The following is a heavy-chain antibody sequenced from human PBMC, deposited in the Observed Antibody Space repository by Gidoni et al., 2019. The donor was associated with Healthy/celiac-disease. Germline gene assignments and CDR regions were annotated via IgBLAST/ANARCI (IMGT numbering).Heavy chain of an antibody. D-gene: IGHD3-10*01. Sequence: QVQLQQLGAGLLKPSETLSLPCAVSGRSFSGYYWSWIRQPPGKGLEWIGEINHSGSTNYNPSLKSRVTISVDTSKNQFSLKLSSVTAADTAVYYCARVGYRRFGPTPPPDVWGQGTTVTVSS. CDR1: GRSFSGYY. CDR3: ARVGYRRFGPTPPPDV. J-gene: IGHJ6*02. V-gene: IGHV4-34*01. CDR2: INHSGST.